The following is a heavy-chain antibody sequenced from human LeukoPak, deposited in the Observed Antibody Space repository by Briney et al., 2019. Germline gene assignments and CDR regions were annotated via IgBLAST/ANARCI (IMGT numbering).Heavy chain of an antibody. CDR1: GFSFNNYW. V-gene: IGHV3-7*01. J-gene: IGHJ5*02. CDR3: ARVIESEAWVPVGWFDP. Sequence: GGSLRLSCAASGFSFNNYWMSWVRQAPGKGLEWVANIKQDGSEKYYVDSVKGRFTISRDNAKNSLYLQMNSLRVEDTAVYYCARVIESEAWVPVGWFDPWGQGTLVTVSS. CDR2: IKQDGSEK. D-gene: IGHD3-16*02.